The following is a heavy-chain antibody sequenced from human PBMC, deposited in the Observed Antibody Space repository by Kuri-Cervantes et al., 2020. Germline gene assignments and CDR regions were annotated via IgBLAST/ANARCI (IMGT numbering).Heavy chain of an antibody. V-gene: IGHV4-4*02. D-gene: IGHD3-10*01. CDR1: GASITNSHW. J-gene: IGHJ4*02. CDR2: IYHRGST. CDR3: ASYTGGFDY. Sequence: SETLSLTCAVSGASITNSHWWAWVRQPPGKGLEWIGEIYHRGSTNYNPSLKSRVTISVDTSKNQFSLKLSSVTAADTAVYYCASYTGGFDYWSQGTLVTVSS.